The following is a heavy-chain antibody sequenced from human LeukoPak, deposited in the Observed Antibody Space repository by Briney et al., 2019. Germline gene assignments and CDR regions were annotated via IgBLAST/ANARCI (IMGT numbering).Heavy chain of an antibody. CDR3: ARVTYGLGPYGAFDY. Sequence: PGGALRLSCAASGFTFNRLGMSWVGQAPGKGLEWVATISGSGDNSYYADSVKGPVTISSDNSKNPLHLEMNNLKAQATAEYYCARVTYGLGPYGAFDYWGQGTLVTVSS. CDR2: ISGSGDNS. J-gene: IGHJ4*02. D-gene: IGHD3-10*01. V-gene: IGHV3-23*01. CDR1: GFTFNRLG.